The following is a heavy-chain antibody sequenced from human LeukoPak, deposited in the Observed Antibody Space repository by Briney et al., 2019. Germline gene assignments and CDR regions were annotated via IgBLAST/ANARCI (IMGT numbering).Heavy chain of an antibody. J-gene: IGHJ4*02. CDR1: GFTFSSYR. V-gene: IGHV3-30*02. D-gene: IGHD4-23*01. CDR3: AKDGERWVPFLDY. Sequence: SGGSLRLSCAASGFTFSSYRMHWVRQAPGKGLEWVAFIRYDGSNKYYADSVKGRFTISRDNSKNTLYLQMNSLRAEDTAVYYCAKDGERWVPFLDYWGQGTLVTVSS. CDR2: IRYDGSNK.